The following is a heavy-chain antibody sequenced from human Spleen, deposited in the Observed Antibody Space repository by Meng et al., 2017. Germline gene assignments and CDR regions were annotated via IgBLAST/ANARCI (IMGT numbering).Heavy chain of an antibody. CDR2: INTNTGNP. V-gene: IGHV7-4-1*02. CDR3: ASRGNYHPFQH. Sequence: KWPGASVKVACMASGFTCASYTMNWVRQAPGQGLEWMGWINTNTGNPTYAQGFTGRFVLSLDTSVSTAYLQISSLKAEDTAVYYCASRGNYHPFQHWGQGTLVTVSS. J-gene: IGHJ1*01. CDR1: GFTCASYT. D-gene: IGHD3-16*02.